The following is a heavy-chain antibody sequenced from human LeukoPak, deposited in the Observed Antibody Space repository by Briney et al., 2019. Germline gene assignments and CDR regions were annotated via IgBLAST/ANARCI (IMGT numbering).Heavy chain of an antibody. Sequence: SETLSLTCTVSGGSISSSSYYWGWIRQPPGKGLEWIGSIYYSGSTYYNPSLKGRVTISVDTSKNQFSLRLSSVTAADTAVYYCARVAEDRRYGMDVWGQGTTVTVSS. CDR3: ARVAEDRRYGMDV. V-gene: IGHV4-39*07. CDR1: GGSISSSSYY. CDR2: IYYSGST. J-gene: IGHJ6*02.